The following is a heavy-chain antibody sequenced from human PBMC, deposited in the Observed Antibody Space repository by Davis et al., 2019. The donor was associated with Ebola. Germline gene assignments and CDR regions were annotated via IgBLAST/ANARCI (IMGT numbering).Heavy chain of an antibody. CDR3: ARDTGYDSSGYHNWFDP. CDR1: GFTFSSYG. CDR2: IWYDGSNK. D-gene: IGHD3-22*01. V-gene: IGHV3-33*01. Sequence: GESLKISCAASGFTFSSYGMHWVRQAPGKGLEWVAVIWYDGSNKYYADSVKGRFTISRDNSKNTLYLQMNSLRAEDTAVYYCARDTGYDSSGYHNWFDPWGQGTLVTVSS. J-gene: IGHJ5*02.